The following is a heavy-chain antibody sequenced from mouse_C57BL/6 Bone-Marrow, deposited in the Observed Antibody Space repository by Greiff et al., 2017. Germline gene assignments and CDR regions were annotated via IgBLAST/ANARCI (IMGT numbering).Heavy chain of an antibody. J-gene: IGHJ3*01. Sequence: VQRVESGPGLVAPSQSLSITCTVSGFSLTSYAISWVRQPPGKGLEWLGVIWTGGGTNYNSALKSRLSISKDNSKSQVFLKMNSLQTDDTASYYCARNYDCYPWFAYWGQGTLVTGSA. CDR3: ARNYDCYPWFAY. D-gene: IGHD2-3*01. V-gene: IGHV2-9-1*01. CDR1: GFSLTSYA. CDR2: IWTGGGT.